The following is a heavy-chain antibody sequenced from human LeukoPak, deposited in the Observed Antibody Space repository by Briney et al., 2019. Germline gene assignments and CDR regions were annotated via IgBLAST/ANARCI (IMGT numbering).Heavy chain of an antibody. J-gene: IGHJ4*02. CDR3: AREYSSSSYFDY. Sequence: PSETLSLTCTVSGGSISSGDYYWSWIRQPPGKGLEWIGYIYYSGSTYYNPSLKSRVTISVDTSKNQFSLKLSSVTAADTAVYCCAREYSSSSYFDYWGQGTLVTVSS. V-gene: IGHV4-30-4*08. D-gene: IGHD6-6*01. CDR1: GGSISSGDYY. CDR2: IYYSGST.